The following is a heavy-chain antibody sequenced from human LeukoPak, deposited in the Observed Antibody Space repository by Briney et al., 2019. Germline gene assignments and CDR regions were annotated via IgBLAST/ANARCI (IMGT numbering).Heavy chain of an antibody. CDR2: IKPDGTTK. CDR3: ARSIPYGTTWYGRSDY. V-gene: IGHV3-7*03. CDR1: GFPFSSYS. D-gene: IGHD6-13*01. J-gene: IGHJ4*02. Sequence: GGSLRLSCAASGFPFSSYSMTWVRQAPGKGREWVANIKPDGTTKFYVDSVKGRFTISRDNALNSLYLQMNSLRAEDTAIYYCARSIPYGTTWYGRSDYWGQGTLVTVSS.